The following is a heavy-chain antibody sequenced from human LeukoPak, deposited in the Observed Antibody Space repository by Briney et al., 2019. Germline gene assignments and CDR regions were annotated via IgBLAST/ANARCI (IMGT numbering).Heavy chain of an antibody. J-gene: IGHJ4*02. CDR1: GFTFSVYS. CDR3: AKYGAYGTPYFDY. D-gene: IGHD4-17*01. CDR2: VTDDGHTT. V-gene: IGHV3-74*01. Sequence: GGSLRLSCAASGFTFSVYSMHWVRQVPGKGLVWLSHVTDDGHTTDYADSVKGRFTISRDNSKNTLYLQMSSLRADDTAFYYCAKYGAYGTPYFDYWGPGTLVTVSS.